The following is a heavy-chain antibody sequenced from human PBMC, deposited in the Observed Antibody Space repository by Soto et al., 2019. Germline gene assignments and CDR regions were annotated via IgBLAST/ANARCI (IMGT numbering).Heavy chain of an antibody. J-gene: IGHJ6*02. Sequence: GASVKVSCKASGCTFSSYAISWVRQAPGQELEWMGGIIPIFGTANYAQKFQGRVTITADESTSTAYMELSSLRSEYTAVYYWARGALDYGDCASLDSYYYGMDVWGQGTTVTVSS. CDR3: ARGALDYGDCASLDSYYYGMDV. CDR1: GCTFSSYA. V-gene: IGHV1-69*13. D-gene: IGHD4-17*01. CDR2: IIPIFGTA.